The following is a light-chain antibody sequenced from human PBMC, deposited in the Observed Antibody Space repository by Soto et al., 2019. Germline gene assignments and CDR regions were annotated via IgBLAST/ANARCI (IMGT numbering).Light chain of an antibody. CDR3: QQYGSSPWT. J-gene: IGKJ1*01. CDR1: QSVSSSY. Sequence: EIVFTHSPGTLSFSSVERATPSCTASQSVSSSYLVWHQQKPGQAPRLLIYAASRRATGIPDRFSGSGSGTDFTLTISRLEPEDFAVYYCQQYGSSPWTFGQGTKVDIK. CDR2: AAS. V-gene: IGKV3-20*01.